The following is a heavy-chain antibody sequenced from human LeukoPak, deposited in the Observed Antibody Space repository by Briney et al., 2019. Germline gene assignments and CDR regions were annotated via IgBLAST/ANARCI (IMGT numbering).Heavy chain of an antibody. CDR1: GGSISSYY. D-gene: IGHD5-18*01. J-gene: IGHJ6*02. V-gene: IGHV4-59*08. Sequence: SETLSLTCTVSGGSISSYYWSWIRQSPGKGLEWIGYIYYSGSTNYNPSLKSRVTILVDPSKNQFSLKLRSVTATDTAVYYCARHSDSTIWYFDYAMDVWGQGTTVTVS. CDR2: IYYSGST. CDR3: ARHSDSTIWYFDYAMDV.